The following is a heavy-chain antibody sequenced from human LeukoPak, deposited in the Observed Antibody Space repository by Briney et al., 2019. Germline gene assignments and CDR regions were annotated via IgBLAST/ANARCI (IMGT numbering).Heavy chain of an antibody. CDR1: GGSISSSSYY. CDR3: ASSLGDFWSGYFDY. CDR2: IYYSGST. Sequence: SETLSLTCTVSGGSISSSSYYWGWIRQPPGTGLEWIGSIYYSGSTYYNPSLKSRVTISVDTSKNQFSLKLSSVTAADTAVYYCASSLGDFWSGYFDYWGQGTLVTVSS. D-gene: IGHD3-3*01. J-gene: IGHJ4*02. V-gene: IGHV4-39*07.